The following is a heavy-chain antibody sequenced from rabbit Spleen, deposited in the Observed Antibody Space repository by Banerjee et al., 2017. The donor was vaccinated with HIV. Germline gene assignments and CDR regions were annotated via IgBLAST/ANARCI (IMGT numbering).Heavy chain of an antibody. CDR2: IDVGKGNT. Sequence: QVKETGGGLVQPGGSLTLSYKASGFDFRRYYLTWVRQAPGKGLEWIGIIDVGKGNTDYASWVNGRFTISSDNAQNTVDLQMNSLTAADTATYFCARDTSSSFSSYGMDLWGPGTLVTVS. V-gene: IGHV1S7*01. J-gene: IGHJ6*01. D-gene: IGHD1-1*01. CDR3: ARDTSSSFSSYGMDL. CDR1: GFDFRRYY.